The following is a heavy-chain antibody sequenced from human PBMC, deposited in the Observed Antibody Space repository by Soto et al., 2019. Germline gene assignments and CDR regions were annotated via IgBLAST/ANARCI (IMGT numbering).Heavy chain of an antibody. V-gene: IGHV1-69*01. Sequence: QVQLVQSGAGVKRPGSSWRFSCKPSGGTLSSYAISWVRQAPGQGLEWMGGIIPIFVTANYAQKFQGRVTITADESTSTAYMELSSLRSEDTAVYYCARGTYYYDSSGYYRDAFDIWGQGTMVTVSS. CDR1: GGTLSSYA. D-gene: IGHD3-22*01. J-gene: IGHJ3*02. CDR2: IIPIFVTA. CDR3: ARGTYYYDSSGYYRDAFDI.